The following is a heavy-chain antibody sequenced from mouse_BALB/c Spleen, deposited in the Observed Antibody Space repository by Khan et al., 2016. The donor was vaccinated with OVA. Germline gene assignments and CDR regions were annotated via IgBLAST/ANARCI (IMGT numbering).Heavy chain of an antibody. CDR2: ICDGGVYT. Sequence: EVELVESGGGLVKPGGSLKLSCAASGFTFSDYYMYWVRQTPEKRLEWVATICDGGVYTYSPDSLKGRFTIPRDEAKNTLYLQRNSLKSEDTAMYYCERGFYDDAFAYWGQGTLVTVAA. J-gene: IGHJ3*01. D-gene: IGHD2-3*01. CDR1: GFTFSDYY. V-gene: IGHV5-4*02. CDR3: ERGFYDDAFAY.